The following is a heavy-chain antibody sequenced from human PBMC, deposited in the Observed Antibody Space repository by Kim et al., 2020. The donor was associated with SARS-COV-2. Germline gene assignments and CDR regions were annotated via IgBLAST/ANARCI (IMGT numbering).Heavy chain of an antibody. CDR2: INPSGGST. CDR3: ARAGGQPNYYYYYMDV. CDR1: GYTFTSYY. D-gene: IGHD1-26*01. V-gene: IGHV1-46*01. Sequence: ASVKVSCKASGYTFTSYYMHWVRQAPGQGLEWMGIINPSGGSTSYAQKFQGRVTMTRDTSTSTVYMELSSLRSEDTAGYYCARAGGQPNYYYYYMDVWGKGTTVTVSS. J-gene: IGHJ6*03.